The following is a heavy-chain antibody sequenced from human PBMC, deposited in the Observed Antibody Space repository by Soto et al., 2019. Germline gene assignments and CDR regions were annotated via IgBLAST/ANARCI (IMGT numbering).Heavy chain of an antibody. V-gene: IGHV3-33*01. Sequence: GGSLRLSCAASGFTFSSYGMHWVRQAPGKGLEWVAVIWYDGSNKYYADSVKGRFTISRDNSKNTLYLQMNSLRAEDTAVYYCARDLIPPELARPNDYYYYGMDVWGQGTTVTVSS. D-gene: IGHD6-6*01. J-gene: IGHJ6*02. CDR2: IWYDGSNK. CDR1: GFTFSSYG. CDR3: ARDLIPPELARPNDYYYYGMDV.